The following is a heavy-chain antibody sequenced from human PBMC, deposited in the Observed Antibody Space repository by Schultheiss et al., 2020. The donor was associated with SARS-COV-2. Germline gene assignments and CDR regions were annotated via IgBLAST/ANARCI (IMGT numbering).Heavy chain of an antibody. CDR2: INPNSGGT. J-gene: IGHJ5*02. D-gene: IGHD2-21*02. CDR3: ASSYCGGDCYPPTSNWFDP. Sequence: ASVKVSCKASGYTFTGYYMHWVRQAPGQGLEWMGWINPNSGGTNYAQKFQGRVTITADKSTSTAYMELSSLRSEDTAVYYCASSYCGGDCYPPTSNWFDPWGQGTLVTVSS. CDR1: GYTFTGYY. V-gene: IGHV1-2*02.